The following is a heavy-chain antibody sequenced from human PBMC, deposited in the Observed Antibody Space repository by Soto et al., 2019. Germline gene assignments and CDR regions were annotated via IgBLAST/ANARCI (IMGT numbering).Heavy chain of an antibody. V-gene: IGHV4-31*03. CDR1: GGSISSGGYY. D-gene: IGHD3-10*01. CDR2: IYCSGST. Sequence: PSETLSLTCTVSGGSISSGGYYWSWIRQHPGKGLEWIGYIYCSGSTYYNPSLKSRVTLSVDTSKNQFSLKLSSVTAADTAVYYCARGRDLGGSGSTNFAYWGQGTLVTVSS. CDR3: ARGRDLGGSGSTNFAY. J-gene: IGHJ4*02.